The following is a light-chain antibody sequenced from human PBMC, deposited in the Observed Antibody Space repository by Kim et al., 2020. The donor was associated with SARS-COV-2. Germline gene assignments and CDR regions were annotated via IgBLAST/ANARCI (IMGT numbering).Light chain of an antibody. V-gene: IGLV3-1*01. CDR3: QAWDSRSYVV. J-gene: IGLJ2*01. CDR2: QDN. Sequence: SYELTQPPSVSVSPGQTASITCSGDKLGDKYAYWYQQKPGQSPVVVIYQDNKRPSGIPERLSGSNSGNTATLTISGTQAMDEADYYCQAWDSRSYVVFGGGTQLTDL. CDR1: KLGDKY.